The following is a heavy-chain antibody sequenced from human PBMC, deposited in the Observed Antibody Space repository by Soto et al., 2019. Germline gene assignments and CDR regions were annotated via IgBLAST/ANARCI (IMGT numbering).Heavy chain of an antibody. CDR2: ISGSGGST. CDR3: AKGRYCSSTSCYVLETLGYYGMDV. V-gene: IGHV3-23*01. D-gene: IGHD2-2*01. Sequence: RKGLEWVSGISGSGGSTYYADSVKGRFTISRDNSKNTLYLQMNSLRAEDTAVYYCAKGRYCSSTSCYVLETLGYYGMDVWGQGTTVIVSS. J-gene: IGHJ6*02.